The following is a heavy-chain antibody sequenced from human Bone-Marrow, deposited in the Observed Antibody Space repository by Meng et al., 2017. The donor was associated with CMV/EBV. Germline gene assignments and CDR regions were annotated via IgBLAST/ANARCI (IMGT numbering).Heavy chain of an antibody. D-gene: IGHD2-15*01. Sequence: LSLTCAASGFTFRTYSLNWVRQAPGKGLEWVSLISGSSSYIDYADSVKGRFTISRDNAKNSLYLQMNSLRAEDTAVYYCARDVLRYCSSVTCYPYGMDVWGQGTTVTVSS. V-gene: IGHV3-21*01. CDR2: ISGSSSYI. CDR3: ARDVLRYCSSVTCYPYGMDV. J-gene: IGHJ6*02. CDR1: GFTFRTYS.